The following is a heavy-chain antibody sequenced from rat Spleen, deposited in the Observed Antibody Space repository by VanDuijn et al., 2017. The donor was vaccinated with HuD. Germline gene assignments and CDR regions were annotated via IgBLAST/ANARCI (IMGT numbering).Heavy chain of an antibody. J-gene: IGHJ3*01. D-gene: IGHD1-4*01. CDR2: IWTGGST. CDR3: IRESLPGYNSHWFVY. CDR1: GFSLTTYH. Sequence: QVQLKESGPGLVQPSQTLSLTCTVSGFSLTTYHVSWVRQPPGKGLEWMGVIWTGGSTAYNSLLNSRLIISRDTSKSQVFLKMNSLQTEDTAIYFCIRESLPGYNSHWFVYWGQGTLVTVSS. V-gene: IGHV2-43*01.